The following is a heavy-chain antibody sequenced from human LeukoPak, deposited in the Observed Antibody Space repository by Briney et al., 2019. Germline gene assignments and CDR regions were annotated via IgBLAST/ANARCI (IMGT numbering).Heavy chain of an antibody. CDR1: GYTFTGYY. J-gene: IGHJ4*02. D-gene: IGHD3-10*01. CDR3: AAGYGSFDY. V-gene: IGHV1-2*06. CDR2: INPNSGGT. Sequence: ASVKVSCKASGYTFTGYYMHWVRQAPGQGLEWMGRINPNSGGTNYAQKFQGRVTMTRDTSTSTVYMELSSLRSEDTAVYYCAAGYGSFDYWGQGTLVTVSS.